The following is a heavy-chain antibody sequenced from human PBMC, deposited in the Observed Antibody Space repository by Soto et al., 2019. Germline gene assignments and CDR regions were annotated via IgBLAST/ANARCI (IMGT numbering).Heavy chain of an antibody. J-gene: IGHJ6*02. V-gene: IGHV1-69*12. CDR2: IIPIFGTA. Sequence: QVQLVQSGAEVKKPGSSVKVSCKASGGTFSSYAISWVRQAPGQGLEWMGGIIPIFGTANYAQKFQGRVTMTADESTSTAYMELSRLRSEDTAVYYCARDWGGDYGDYLSGMDVWGQGTTVTVSS. D-gene: IGHD4-17*01. CDR1: GGTFSSYA. CDR3: ARDWGGDYGDYLSGMDV.